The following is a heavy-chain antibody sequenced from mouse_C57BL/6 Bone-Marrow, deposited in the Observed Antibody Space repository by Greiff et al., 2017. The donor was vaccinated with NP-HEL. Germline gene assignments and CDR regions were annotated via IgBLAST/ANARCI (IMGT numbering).Heavy chain of an antibody. V-gene: IGHV1-64*01. J-gene: IGHJ2*01. CDR3: ARDGSYERDY. CDR2: IHPNSGST. CDR1: GYTFTSYW. Sequence: VQLQEPGAELVKPGASVKLSCKASGYTFTSYWMHWVKQRPGQGLEWIGMIHPNSGSTNYNEKFKSKATLTVDKSSSTAYMQLSSLTSEDSAVYYCARDGSYERDYWGQGTTLTVSS. D-gene: IGHD2-3*01.